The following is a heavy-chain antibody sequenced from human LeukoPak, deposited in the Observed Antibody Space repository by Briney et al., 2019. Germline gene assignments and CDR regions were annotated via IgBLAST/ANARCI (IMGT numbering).Heavy chain of an antibody. CDR2: IIPIFGTA. Sequence: SVKVSCKASGGTFSSYAISWVRQAPGQGLEWMGGIIPIFGTANYAQKFQGRVTITADKSTSTAYMELSSLRSEDTAVYHCARGEMGIAVAGIVTSPFDYWGQGTLVTVSS. CDR1: GGTFSSYA. V-gene: IGHV1-69*06. D-gene: IGHD6-19*01. CDR3: ARGEMGIAVAGIVTSPFDY. J-gene: IGHJ4*02.